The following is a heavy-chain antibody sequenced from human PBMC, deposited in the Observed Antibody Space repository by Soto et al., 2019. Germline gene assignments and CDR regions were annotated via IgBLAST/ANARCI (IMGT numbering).Heavy chain of an antibody. CDR1: GFSLTTRGVG. Sequence: QITLKESGPTLVKPTQTLTLTCTLSGFSLTTRGVGVGWIRQPPGKALEWLALIYWDDDKRYSPSLKSRLTITKDTSKNQVVLTLTNMDPVDTATYYCAHVPGSGQLLYSYYYYMDVWGKGATVAVS. V-gene: IGHV2-5*02. J-gene: IGHJ6*03. D-gene: IGHD3-10*01. CDR3: AHVPGSGQLLYSYYYYMDV. CDR2: IYWDDDK.